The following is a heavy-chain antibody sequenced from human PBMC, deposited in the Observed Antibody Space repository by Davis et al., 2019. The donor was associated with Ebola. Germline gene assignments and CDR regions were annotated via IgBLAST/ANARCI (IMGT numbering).Heavy chain of an antibody. CDR3: AKDITMIGKYYFDN. J-gene: IGHJ4*02. Sequence: GGSLRLSCAASGFTFSGSAMHWVRQASGKGLEWLGRIRSKANSYATAYAASVKDRFTISRDNAKNSLYLQMNSLRAEDTAFYYCAKDITMIGKYYFDNWGQGTLVTVSS. CDR2: IRSKANSYAT. D-gene: IGHD3-22*01. V-gene: IGHV3-73*01. CDR1: GFTFSGSA.